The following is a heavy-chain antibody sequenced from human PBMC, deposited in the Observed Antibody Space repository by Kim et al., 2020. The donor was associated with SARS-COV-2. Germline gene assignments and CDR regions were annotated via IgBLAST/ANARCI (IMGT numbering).Heavy chain of an antibody. CDR3: ARALEGMVATTLNTAYYYYGMDV. V-gene: IGHV3-66*01. CDR1: GFTVSSNY. D-gene: IGHD5-12*01. J-gene: IGHJ6*02. CDR2: IYSGGST. Sequence: GGSLRLSCAASGFTVSSNYMSWVRQAPGKGLEWVSVIYSGGSTYYADSVKDRFTISRDNSKNTLYLQMNSLRAEDTAVYYCARALEGMVATTLNTAYYYYGMDVWGQGTTVTVSS.